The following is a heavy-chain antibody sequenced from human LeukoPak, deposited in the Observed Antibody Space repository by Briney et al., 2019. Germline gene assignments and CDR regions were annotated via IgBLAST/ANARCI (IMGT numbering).Heavy chain of an antibody. J-gene: IGHJ4*02. Sequence: SVKVSCKASGGTFSSYAISWVRQAPGQGLEWMGRIIPILGIANYAQKFQGRVTITADKSTSTAYMELSSLRSEDAAVYYCARGSGSRGYYFDYWGQGTLVTVSS. CDR3: ARGSGSRGYYFDY. V-gene: IGHV1-69*04. D-gene: IGHD1-26*01. CDR2: IIPILGIA. CDR1: GGTFSSYA.